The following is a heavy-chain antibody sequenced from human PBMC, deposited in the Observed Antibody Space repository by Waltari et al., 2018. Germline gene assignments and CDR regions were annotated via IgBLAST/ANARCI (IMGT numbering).Heavy chain of an antibody. CDR3: ARKEKAGTWYFDL. D-gene: IGHD6-19*01. J-gene: IGHJ2*01. CDR1: GFTFSSYA. Sequence: QVQLVESGGGVVQPGRSLRLSCAASGFTFSSYAMPWVRQAPGKGLEWVAVISYDGSNKYYADSVKGRFTISRDNSKNTLYLQMNSLRAEDTAVYYCARKEKAGTWYFDLWGRGTLVTVSS. CDR2: ISYDGSNK. V-gene: IGHV3-30-3*01.